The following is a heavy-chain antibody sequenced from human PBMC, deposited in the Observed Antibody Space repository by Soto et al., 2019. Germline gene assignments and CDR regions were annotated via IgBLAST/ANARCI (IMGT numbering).Heavy chain of an antibody. CDR2: VSSDGNTK. Sequence: QMQLVESGGGVVQPGGSLRLLCAASGFSYNTYAMHWVRRAPGKGLDWVAVVSSDGNTKDYADSVKGRFTISRDNSNNTLYLQMNSLRPEDTAVYYCAKDVRASYYYGMDVWGQGTTVSVSS. V-gene: IGHV3-30*04. J-gene: IGHJ6*02. CDR3: AKDVRASYYYGMDV. CDR1: GFSYNTYA.